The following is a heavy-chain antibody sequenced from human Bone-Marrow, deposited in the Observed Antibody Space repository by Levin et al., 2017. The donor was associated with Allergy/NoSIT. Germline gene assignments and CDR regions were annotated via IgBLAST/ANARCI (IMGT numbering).Heavy chain of an antibody. V-gene: IGHV3-48*01. CDR3: ARETDRFSSSAFDI. J-gene: IGHJ3*02. CDR2: ISSSSTI. D-gene: IGHD6-13*01. CDR1: GFTFSSYS. Sequence: PAGGSLRLSCAASGFTFSSYSMNWVRQAPGKGLEWVSYISSSSTIYYADSVKGRFTISRDNAKNSLYLQMNSLRAEDTAVYYCARETDRFSSSAFDIWGQGTMVTVSS.